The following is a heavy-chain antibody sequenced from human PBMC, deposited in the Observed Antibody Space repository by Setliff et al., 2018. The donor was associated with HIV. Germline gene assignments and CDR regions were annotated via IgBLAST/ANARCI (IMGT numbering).Heavy chain of an antibody. CDR2: IYHSGTT. Sequence: SETLSLTCAVSGYAITSGFYWGWIRQPPGKGLEWIGSIYHSGTTNYNSSLKSRVTISVDTSKNQFFLKVTSVTAADTAVYYCVRDDYGYNGKGFDYWGPGTLVTVS. D-gene: IGHD4-17*01. CDR3: VRDDYGYNGKGFDY. CDR1: GYAITSGFY. J-gene: IGHJ4*02. V-gene: IGHV4-38-2*02.